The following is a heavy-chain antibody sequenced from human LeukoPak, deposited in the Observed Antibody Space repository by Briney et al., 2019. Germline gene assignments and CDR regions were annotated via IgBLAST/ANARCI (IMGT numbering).Heavy chain of an antibody. Sequence: GASVKVSCKASGGTFSSYAISWVRQAPGQGLEWMGGIISIFGTENYAQKFQGRVTITADESTSTAYMELSSLRSEDAAVYYCARSIAVAAPFDYWGQGTLVTVSS. CDR3: ARSIAVAAPFDY. CDR2: IISIFGTE. J-gene: IGHJ4*02. D-gene: IGHD6-19*01. V-gene: IGHV1-69*01. CDR1: GGTFSSYA.